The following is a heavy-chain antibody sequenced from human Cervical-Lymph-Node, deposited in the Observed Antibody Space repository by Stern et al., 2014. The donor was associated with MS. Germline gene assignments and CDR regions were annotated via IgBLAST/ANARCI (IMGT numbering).Heavy chain of an antibody. CDR2: ITPLFGTT. Sequence: QMQLVQSGAEVKKPGSSVKVSCKASGGSFSTFAITWVRQAPGKGLEWMAGITPLFGTTNFAHKFQGRVTLTADTSTNTVYMELSSLRSDDTAVYYCARYPAVLIQGSYYGMDVWGQGTTVIVS. CDR1: GGSFSTFA. CDR3: ARYPAVLIQGSYYGMDV. D-gene: IGHD2-21*01. J-gene: IGHJ6*02. V-gene: IGHV1-69*06.